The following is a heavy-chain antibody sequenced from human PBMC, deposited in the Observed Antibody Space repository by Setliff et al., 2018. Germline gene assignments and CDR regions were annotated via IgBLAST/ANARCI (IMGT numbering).Heavy chain of an antibody. D-gene: IGHD4-4*01. CDR2: IYNSGTT. J-gene: IGHJ5*01. Sequence: SETLSLTCIVAGDSISNTGYYWGWIRQPPGKGLEWIGRIYNSGTTNYTPSLKSRVTISADTSNNSFSLNLFSVTAADTAVYYCAGRDYSGGDSWGHGTLVTVSS. CDR1: GDSISNTGYY. CDR3: AGRDYSGGDS. V-gene: IGHV4-39*02.